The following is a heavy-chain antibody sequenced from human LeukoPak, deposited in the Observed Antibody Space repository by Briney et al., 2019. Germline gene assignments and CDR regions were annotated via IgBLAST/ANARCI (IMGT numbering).Heavy chain of an antibody. CDR3: ARTGIAAAGTREVFGY. J-gene: IGHJ4*02. CDR2: IYYSGST. V-gene: IGHV4-31*03. CDR1: GVSISSGGYY. Sequence: SETLSLTCTVSGVSISSGGYYWSWIRQHPGKGLEWIGYIYYSGSTYYNPSLKSRVTISVDTSKNQFSLKLSSVTAADTAVYYCARTGIAAAGTREVFGYWGQGTLVTVSS. D-gene: IGHD6-13*01.